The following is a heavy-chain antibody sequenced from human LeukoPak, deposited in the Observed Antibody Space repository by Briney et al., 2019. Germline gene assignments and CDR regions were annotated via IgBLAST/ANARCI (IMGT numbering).Heavy chain of an antibody. J-gene: IGHJ4*02. V-gene: IGHV4-4*07. CDR2: MSTSGSS. CDR3: ARVNSSGSFHDY. D-gene: IGHD3-22*01. CDR1: GGSISSYY. Sequence: PSETLSLTCTISGGSISSYYWSWLRQPAGKGLEWIGRMSTSGSSNYNPSLTSRVTMSVDKPKNQFSLNLNSVTAADTAVYFCARVNSSGSFHDYWGQGARVTVSS.